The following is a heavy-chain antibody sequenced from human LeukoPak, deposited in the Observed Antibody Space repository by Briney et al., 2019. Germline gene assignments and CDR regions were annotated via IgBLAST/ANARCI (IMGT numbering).Heavy chain of an antibody. CDR2: IYTSGST. CDR3: ARDHLANLASRLFDP. J-gene: IGHJ5*02. Sequence: SETLSLTCTVSGNSISSGDNYWSWIRQPAGKGLEWIGRIYTSGSTNYNPSLKSRVTISGDTSKNQFSLRLSSVTAADTAVYYCARDHLANLASRLFDPWGQGSLVTVSS. D-gene: IGHD3-3*01. CDR1: GNSISSGDNY. V-gene: IGHV4-61*02.